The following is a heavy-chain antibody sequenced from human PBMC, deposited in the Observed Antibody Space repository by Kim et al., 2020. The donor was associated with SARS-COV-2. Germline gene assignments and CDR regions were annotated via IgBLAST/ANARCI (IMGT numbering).Heavy chain of an antibody. CDR2: ISSSGSTI. V-gene: IGHV3-48*03. CDR3: ARGVGQLVRSGWFDP. Sequence: GGSLRLSCAASGFTFSSYEMNWVRQAPGKGLEWVSYISSSGSTIYYADSVKGRFTISRDNAKNSLYLQMNSLRAEDTAVYYCARGVGQLVRSGWFDPWGQGTLVTVSS. CDR1: GFTFSSYE. J-gene: IGHJ5*02. D-gene: IGHD6-6*01.